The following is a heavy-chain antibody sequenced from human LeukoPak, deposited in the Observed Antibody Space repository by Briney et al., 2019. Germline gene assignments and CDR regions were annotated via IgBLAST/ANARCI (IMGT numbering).Heavy chain of an antibody. J-gene: IGHJ4*02. CDR3: ARRGYYDSSGYSFDY. D-gene: IGHD3-22*01. V-gene: IGHV1-46*01. CDR2: ISPSGGST. Sequence: ASVKVSCKASGYTFTSYYMRWVRQAPGQGLEWMGIISPSGGSTSYAQKFQGRVTMTRDTSTSTVYMELSSLRSEDTAVYYCARRGYYDSSGYSFDYWGQGTLVTVSS. CDR1: GYTFTSYY.